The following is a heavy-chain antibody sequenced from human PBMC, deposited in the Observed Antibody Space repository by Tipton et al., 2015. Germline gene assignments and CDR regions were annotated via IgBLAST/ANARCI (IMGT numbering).Heavy chain of an antibody. CDR1: GFSVSDNF. J-gene: IGHJ6*02. CDR3: ASSYCGGDCYSDYYYYGMDV. V-gene: IGHV3-53*01. CDR2: IYTGGTT. D-gene: IGHD2-21*02. Sequence: QLVQSGGGLIQPGGSLRLSCAASGFSVSDNFMSWVRQAPGKGLEWVSVIYTGGTTSYTDSVKGRFTISRDHSKNTLLLQMNSLRPEDTAVYYCASSYCGGDCYSDYYYYGMDVWGQGTTVTVSS.